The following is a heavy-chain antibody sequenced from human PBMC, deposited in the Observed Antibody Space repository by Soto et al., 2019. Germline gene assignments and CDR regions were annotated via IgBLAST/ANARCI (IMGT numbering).Heavy chain of an antibody. D-gene: IGHD4-17*01. CDR2: ISYDGSNK. CDR1: GFTFSSYA. J-gene: IGHJ4*02. CDR3: ARDLDGDYSRSFDY. Sequence: PGGSLRLSCAASGFTFSSYAMHWVRQAPGKGLEWVAVISYDGSNKYYADSVKGRFTISRDNSKNTLYLQMNSLRAEDTAVYYCARDLDGDYSRSFDYWGQGTLVTVSS. V-gene: IGHV3-30-3*01.